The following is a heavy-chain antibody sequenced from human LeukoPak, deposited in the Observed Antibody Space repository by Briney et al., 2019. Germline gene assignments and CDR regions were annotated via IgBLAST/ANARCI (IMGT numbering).Heavy chain of an antibody. V-gene: IGHV1-46*01. Sequence: ASVKVSCKASGYTFTSYYMHWVRQAPGQGLEWMGIINPSGGSTSYAQKFQGRVTMTRDTSTSTVYMELSSLRSVDTAVYYCAREGAVAGTVGYWGQGTLVTVSS. CDR1: GYTFTSYY. J-gene: IGHJ4*02. D-gene: IGHD6-19*01. CDR3: AREGAVAGTVGY. CDR2: INPSGGST.